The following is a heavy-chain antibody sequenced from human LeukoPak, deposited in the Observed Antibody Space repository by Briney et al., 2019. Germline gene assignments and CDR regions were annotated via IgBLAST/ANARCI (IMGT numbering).Heavy chain of an antibody. V-gene: IGHV4-4*02. D-gene: IGHD2-2*01. CDR2: IYHSGST. CDR1: GGSISSSNW. CDR3: ARVVVVPAAMGWFDP. J-gene: IGHJ5*02. Sequence: RPSETLSLTCAVSGGSISSSNWWSWVRQPPGKGLEWVGEIYHSGSTNYNPSLKSRVTISVDKSKNQFSLKLSSVTAADTAVYYCARVVVVPAAMGWFDPWGQGTLVTVSS.